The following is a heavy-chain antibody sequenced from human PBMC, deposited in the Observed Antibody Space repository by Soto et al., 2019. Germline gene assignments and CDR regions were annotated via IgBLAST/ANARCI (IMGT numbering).Heavy chain of an antibody. D-gene: IGHD2-2*01. CDR3: ARGHLAVVPVASWYYYMDV. J-gene: IGHJ6*03. Sequence: QVQLVQSGAEVEKPGASVKVSCKASGYSFSNYAVHWVRQAPGQRLEWMGWVNAGNGNTRYSQNFQGRVTITRDTSARTAYLALSSLSSEDTAVYYCARGHLAVVPVASWYYYMDVWGKGTTVTVSS. CDR1: GYSFSNYA. CDR2: VNAGNGNT. V-gene: IGHV1-3*01.